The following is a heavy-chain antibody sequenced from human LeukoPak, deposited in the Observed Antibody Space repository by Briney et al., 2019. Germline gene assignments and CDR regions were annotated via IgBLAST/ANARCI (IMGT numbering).Heavy chain of an antibody. CDR2: INPNSGGT. CDR1: GYTFTGYY. J-gene: IGHJ4*02. CDR3: AREGSGGYSSSWVAKDY. D-gene: IGHD6-13*01. Sequence: ASVKVSCKASGYTFTGYYMHWVRQAPGQGLEWMGWINPNSGGTNYAQKFQGRVTMTRDTSISTAYMELSRLRSDDTAVYYCAREGSGGYSSSWVAKDYWGQGTLVTVSS. V-gene: IGHV1-2*02.